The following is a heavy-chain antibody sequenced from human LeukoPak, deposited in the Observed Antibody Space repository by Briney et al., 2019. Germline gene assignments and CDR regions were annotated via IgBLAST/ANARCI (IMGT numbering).Heavy chain of an antibody. CDR3: ARGAAGKGNWFDP. V-gene: IGHV1-18*01. CDR2: ISAYNGNT. Sequence: ASVKVSCKASGYTFASYGITWVRQAPGQGLEWMGWISAYNGNTNYAQKLQGRVTITTDTSTSTAYMELRSLRSDDTAIYYCARGAAGKGNWFDPWGQGTLVTVSS. CDR1: GYTFASYG. D-gene: IGHD6-13*01. J-gene: IGHJ5*02.